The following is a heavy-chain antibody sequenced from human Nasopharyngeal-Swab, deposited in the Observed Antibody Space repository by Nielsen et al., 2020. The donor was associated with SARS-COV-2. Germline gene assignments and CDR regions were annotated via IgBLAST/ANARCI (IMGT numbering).Heavy chain of an antibody. D-gene: IGHD5-12*01. CDR3: ARGSGYDGYYYYGMDV. J-gene: IGHJ6*02. Sequence: GESLKISCAASGFTFSSYSMNWVRQAPGKGLEWVSYISSSGGTIYYADSVKGRFTISRDNAKNSLYLQMNSLRDEDTAVYYCARGSGYDGYYYYGMDVWGQGTTVTVSS. V-gene: IGHV3-48*02. CDR2: ISSSGGTI. CDR1: GFTFSSYS.